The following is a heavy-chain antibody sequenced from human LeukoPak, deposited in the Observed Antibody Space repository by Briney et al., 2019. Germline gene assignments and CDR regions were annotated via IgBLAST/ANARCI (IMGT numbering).Heavy chain of an antibody. CDR3: ARMVVAAGYYYYGMDV. CDR1: GGTFSSYA. D-gene: IGHD2-15*01. V-gene: IGHV1-69*04. J-gene: IGHJ6*02. CDR2: IIPIFGIA. Sequence: AASVKASCKASGGTFSSYAISWVRQAPGQGLEWMGRIIPIFGIANYAQKFQGRVTITADKSTSTAYMELSSLRSEDTAVYYCARMVVAAGYYYYGMDVWGQGTTVTVSS.